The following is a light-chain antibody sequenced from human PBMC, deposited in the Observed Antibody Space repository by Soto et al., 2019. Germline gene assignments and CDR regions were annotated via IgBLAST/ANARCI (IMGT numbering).Light chain of an antibody. CDR3: QQQSNSPVT. CDR2: DAS. Sequence: EIVLTQSPATLSLSPGERATLSCRASQSVSSYLVWYQQKPGQAPRVLISDASTRATGIPARFSGSGSGTDFTLTISSLEPEDFAVYYCQQQSNSPVTFGGGTKVEIK. CDR1: QSVSSY. J-gene: IGKJ4*01. V-gene: IGKV3-11*01.